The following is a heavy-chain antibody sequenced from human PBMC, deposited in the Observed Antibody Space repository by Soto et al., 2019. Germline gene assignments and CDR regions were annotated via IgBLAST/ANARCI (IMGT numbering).Heavy chain of an antibody. J-gene: IGHJ5*02. CDR3: ARPSEYSLFDP. CDR2: IYYSGST. Sequence: SETLSLTCTVFGGSISSSSYYWGWIRQPPGKGLEWIGSIYYSGSTYYNPSLKSRVTISVDTSKNQFSLKLSSVTAADTAVYYCARPSEYSLFDPWGQGTLVTVSS. CDR1: GGSISSSSYY. D-gene: IGHD5-12*01. V-gene: IGHV4-39*01.